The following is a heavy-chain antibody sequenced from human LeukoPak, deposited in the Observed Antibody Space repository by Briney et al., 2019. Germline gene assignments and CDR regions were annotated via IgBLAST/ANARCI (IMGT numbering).Heavy chain of an antibody. CDR2: INHSGST. D-gene: IGHD6-6*01. CDR3: ARGRGYSSSSANDY. Sequence: SETLSLTCAVYGGSFSGYYWSWIRQPPVKGLEWIGEINHSGSTSYNPSLKSRVTISVDTSKNQFSLKLSSVTAADTAVYYCARGRGYSSSSANDYWGQGTLVTVSS. J-gene: IGHJ4*02. CDR1: GGSFSGYY. V-gene: IGHV4-34*01.